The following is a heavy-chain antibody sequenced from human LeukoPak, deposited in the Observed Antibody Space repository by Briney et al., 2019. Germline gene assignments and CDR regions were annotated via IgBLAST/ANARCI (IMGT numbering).Heavy chain of an antibody. V-gene: IGHV3-23*01. CDR2: IGTIPGIT. Sequence: GGSLRLSCAASGFTFSSYGMNWVRQAPGKGLEWVSVIGTIPGITYYTESVKGRFTISRDNSKNTVYLQMNNLRADDTALYYCAKAADTNYSRYGDYWGQGTLVTVSS. D-gene: IGHD1-7*01. CDR3: AKAADTNYSRYGDY. CDR1: GFTFSSYG. J-gene: IGHJ4*02.